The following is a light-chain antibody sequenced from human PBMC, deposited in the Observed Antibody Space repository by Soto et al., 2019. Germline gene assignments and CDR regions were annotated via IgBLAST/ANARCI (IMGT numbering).Light chain of an antibody. CDR2: VNT. Sequence: QSVLTQPPSVSGAPGQRVTISCTGSSTNIGANFGVQWYQQLPGAAPKLLIHVNTNRPSGVPDRFSASKSGTSAFLAITGLQAEDEADYYCQSYDSILTAVVFGGGTKVTVL. CDR3: QSYDSILTAVV. CDR1: STNIGANFG. V-gene: IGLV1-40*01. J-gene: IGLJ2*01.